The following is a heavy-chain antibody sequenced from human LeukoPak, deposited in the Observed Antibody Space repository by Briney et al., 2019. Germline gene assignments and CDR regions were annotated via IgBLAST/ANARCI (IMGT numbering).Heavy chain of an antibody. CDR2: ISYDGSNK. J-gene: IGHJ4*02. CDR3: ARGDDYRSPFDY. CDR1: GFTFSSYG. V-gene: IGHV3-30*03. Sequence: PGRSLRLSCAASGFTFSSYGMHWVRQAPGKGLEWVAVISYDGSNKYYADSVKGRFTISRDNSKNTLYLQMNSLRAEDTAVYYCARGDDYRSPFDYWGQGTLVTVSS. D-gene: IGHD4-11*01.